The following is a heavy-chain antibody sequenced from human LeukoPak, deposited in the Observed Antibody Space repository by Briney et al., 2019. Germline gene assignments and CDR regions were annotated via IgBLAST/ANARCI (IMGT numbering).Heavy chain of an antibody. D-gene: IGHD6-13*01. CDR3: ARHDSSSWYVWLVDY. CDR2: IDPSDSYT. V-gene: IGHV5-10-1*01. CDR1: GYSFTSYW. Sequence: NPGESLKISCKGSGYSFTSYWISWVRQMPGKGLEWMGRIDPSDSYTNYSPSFQGHVTISADKSISTAYLQWSSLKASDTAMYYCARHDSSSWYVWLVDYWGQGTLVTVSS. J-gene: IGHJ4*02.